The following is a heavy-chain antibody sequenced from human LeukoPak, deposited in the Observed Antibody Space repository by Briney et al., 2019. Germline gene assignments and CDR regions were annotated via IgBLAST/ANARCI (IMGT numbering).Heavy chain of an antibody. J-gene: IGHJ3*02. V-gene: IGHV3-21*01. D-gene: IGHD3-9*01. Sequence: MAGGSLRLSCAASGFIFSGYWIHWVRQAPGKGLEWVSSISSSSSYIYYADSVKGRFTISRDNAKNSLYLQMNSLRAEDTAVHYCARDLFDWSPGQAAFDIWGQGTMVTVSS. CDR2: ISSSSSYI. CDR3: ARDLFDWSPGQAAFDI. CDR1: GFIFSGYW.